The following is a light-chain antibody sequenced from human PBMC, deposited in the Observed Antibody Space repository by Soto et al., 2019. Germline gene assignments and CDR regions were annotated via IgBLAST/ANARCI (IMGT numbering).Light chain of an antibody. V-gene: IGLV2-14*01. CDR2: EVS. CDR1: SNDVGGYNY. Sequence: QSVLTQPASVSGSPGQSITISCTGTSNDVGGYNYVSWYQHFLGKAPKLMIYEVSNRPSGISNRFSGSKSGNTASLTISGLQAEDEADYYCGSYTTSSTYVFGTGTKVTVL. J-gene: IGLJ1*01. CDR3: GSYTTSSTYV.